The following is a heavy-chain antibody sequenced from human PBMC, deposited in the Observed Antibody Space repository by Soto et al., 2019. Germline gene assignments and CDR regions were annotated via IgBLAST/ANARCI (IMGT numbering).Heavy chain of an antibody. CDR3: ASPSTVTTKYYFDY. Sequence: VASVKVSCKASGGTFSSYAISWVRQAPGQGLEWMGGIIPIFGTANYAQKFQGRVTITADESTSTAYMELSSLRSEDTAVYYCASPSTVTTKYYFDYWGQGTLVTVSS. J-gene: IGHJ4*02. V-gene: IGHV1-69*13. CDR1: GGTFSSYA. D-gene: IGHD4-17*01. CDR2: IIPIFGTA.